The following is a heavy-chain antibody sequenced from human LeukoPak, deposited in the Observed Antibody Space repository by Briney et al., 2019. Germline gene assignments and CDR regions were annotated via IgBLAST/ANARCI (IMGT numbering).Heavy chain of an antibody. CDR3: ARQRIMITFGGVIGRKNDAFDI. CDR1: GGSFSGYY. Sequence: PSETLSLTCAVYGGSFSGYYWSWIRQPPGKGLEWIGEINHSGSTNYNPYLKSRVTISVDTSKNQFSLKLSSVTAADTAVYYCARQRIMITFGGVIGRKNDAFDIWGQGTMVTVSS. V-gene: IGHV4-34*01. D-gene: IGHD3-16*02. CDR2: INHSGST. J-gene: IGHJ3*02.